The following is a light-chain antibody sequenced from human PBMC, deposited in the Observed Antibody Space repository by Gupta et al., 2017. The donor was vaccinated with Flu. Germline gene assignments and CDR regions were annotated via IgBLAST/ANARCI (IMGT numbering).Light chain of an antibody. CDR3: QQSISVPYT. Sequence: DIQMTQSPSSLSASVGDRVIITCRASQNIGTLLNWYQQKPGKGPKLLIYAASSLQSGVPSRFSGSGSGTDFSLIISSLQPEDLATYYCQQSISVPYTFGQGTNLQIK. J-gene: IGKJ2*01. V-gene: IGKV1-39*01. CDR1: QNIGTL. CDR2: AAS.